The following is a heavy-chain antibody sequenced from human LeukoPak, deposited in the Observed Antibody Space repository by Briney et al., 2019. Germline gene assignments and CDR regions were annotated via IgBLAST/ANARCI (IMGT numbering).Heavy chain of an antibody. J-gene: IGHJ4*02. V-gene: IGHV4-38-2*02. CDR2: IYHSGST. D-gene: IGHD2-2*01. Sequence: PSETLSLTCTVSGYSISSGYYWGWIRQPPGKGLEWIGSIYHSGSTYYNPSLKSRVTISVDTSKNQFSLKLSSVTAADTAVYYCARGTYQFDYWGQGTLVTVSS. CDR3: ARGTYQFDY. CDR1: GYSISSGYY.